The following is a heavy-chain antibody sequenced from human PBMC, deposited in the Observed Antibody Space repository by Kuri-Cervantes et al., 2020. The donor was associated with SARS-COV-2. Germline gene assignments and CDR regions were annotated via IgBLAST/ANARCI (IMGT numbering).Heavy chain of an antibody. CDR1: GYTFTGYY. V-gene: IGHV1-2*06. J-gene: IGHJ4*02. CDR2: INPNSGGT. CDR3: ARAGGISSGYYYRLDY. Sequence: ASVKVSCKASGYTFTGYYMHWVRQAPGQGLEWMGRINPNSGGTNYAQKFQGRVTMTRDTSISTAYMELSRLGSDDAAVCYCARAGGISSGYYYRLDYWGQGTLVTVSS. D-gene: IGHD3-22*01.